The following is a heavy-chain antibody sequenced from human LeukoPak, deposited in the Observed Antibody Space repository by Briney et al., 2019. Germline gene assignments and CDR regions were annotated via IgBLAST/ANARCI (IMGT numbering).Heavy chain of an antibody. Sequence: PGGTLRLSCAASGFTFSSYGMSWVRQAPGKGLEWVSAISGSGGSTYYADSVKGRFTISRDNSKNTLYLQMNSLRAEDTAVYYCAKYRRAVAESNWFDPWGQGTLVTVSS. V-gene: IGHV3-23*01. CDR1: GFTFSSYG. CDR2: ISGSGGST. J-gene: IGHJ5*02. CDR3: AKYRRAVAESNWFDP. D-gene: IGHD6-19*01.